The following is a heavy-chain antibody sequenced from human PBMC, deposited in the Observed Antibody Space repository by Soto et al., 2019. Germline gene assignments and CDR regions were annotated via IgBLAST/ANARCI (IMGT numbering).Heavy chain of an antibody. D-gene: IGHD1-1*01. CDR1: GFTFSSYA. CDR3: ATASSGGWNQMFDY. Sequence: GGSLRLSCAASGFTFSSYAMSWVRQAPGKGLEWVSAISGSGGSTYYADSVKGRFTISRDNSKNTLYLQMNSLRAEDTAVYYCATASSGGWNQMFDYWGQGTLVTVSS. CDR2: ISGSGGST. V-gene: IGHV3-23*01. J-gene: IGHJ4*02.